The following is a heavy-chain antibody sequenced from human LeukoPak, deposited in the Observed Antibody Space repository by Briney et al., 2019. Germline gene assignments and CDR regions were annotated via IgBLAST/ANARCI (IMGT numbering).Heavy chain of an antibody. D-gene: IGHD6-13*01. Sequence: GGSLRLSCAASGFSFSSYGMSWVRQAPGKGLEWVSSISSSSSYIYYADSLKGRFTISRDNAKNSPYLQMNSLRAEDTAVYYCARFIAPAGYFDYWGQGTLVTVSS. J-gene: IGHJ4*02. V-gene: IGHV3-21*01. CDR1: GFSFSSYG. CDR2: ISSSSSYI. CDR3: ARFIAPAGYFDY.